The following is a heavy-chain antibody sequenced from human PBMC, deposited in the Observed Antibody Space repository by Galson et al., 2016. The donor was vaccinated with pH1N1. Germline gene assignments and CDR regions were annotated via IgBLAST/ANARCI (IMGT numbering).Heavy chain of an antibody. CDR1: GFSFSTYG. CDR3: ARIVWSDYYSGMDV. CDR2: ITGSGGNT. V-gene: IGHV3-23*01. Sequence: SLRLSCAASGFSFSTYGMRWVRQAPGKGLEWVSSITGSGGNTYDTDSVKGRFTISRDNARNTLYLQMNSLRAEDTAVYYCARIVWSDYYSGMDVWGQGTTVTVSS. J-gene: IGHJ6*02. D-gene: IGHD2-21*01.